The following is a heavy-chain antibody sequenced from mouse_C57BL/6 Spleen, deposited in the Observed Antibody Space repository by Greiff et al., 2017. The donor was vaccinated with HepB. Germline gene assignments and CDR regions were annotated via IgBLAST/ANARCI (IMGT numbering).Heavy chain of an antibody. Sequence: EVKVIESGGGLVQPGGSLKLSCAASGFTFSDYYMYWVRQTPEKRLEWVAYISNGGGSTYYPDTVKGRFTISRDNAKNTLYLQMSRLKSEDTAMYYCARPIYYDYDRFAYWGQGTLVTVSA. J-gene: IGHJ3*01. V-gene: IGHV5-12*01. CDR2: ISNGGGST. CDR1: GFTFSDYY. CDR3: ARPIYYDYDRFAY. D-gene: IGHD2-4*01.